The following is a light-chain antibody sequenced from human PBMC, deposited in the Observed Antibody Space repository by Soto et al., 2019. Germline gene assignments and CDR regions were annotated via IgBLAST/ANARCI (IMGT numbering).Light chain of an antibody. Sequence: DIQMTQSPSTLYASVGDRVTITCRASQSISSWLAWYQQKPGKAPKSLIYKASSLESGVPSRFSGSGSGTEFTLTISSLQSDDFATYYCQQYLSYPITFGQGTRLEIK. CDR3: QQYLSYPIT. V-gene: IGKV1-5*03. CDR1: QSISSW. CDR2: KAS. J-gene: IGKJ5*01.